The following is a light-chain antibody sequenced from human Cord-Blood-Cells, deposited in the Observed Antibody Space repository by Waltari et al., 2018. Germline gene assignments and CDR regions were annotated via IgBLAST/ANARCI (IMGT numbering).Light chain of an antibody. CDR3: CAYAGSVV. CDR2: EGR. Sequence: QSALTQPASVSGSPGQSITISCTGTSSDVGSYNLVSWYQQHPGKAPKLMIYEGRKRPSGVSNRFSGSKSGNTASLTRSGLQAEDEADYYCCAYAGSVVFGGGTKLTVL. V-gene: IGLV2-23*01. J-gene: IGLJ2*01. CDR1: SSDVGSYNL.